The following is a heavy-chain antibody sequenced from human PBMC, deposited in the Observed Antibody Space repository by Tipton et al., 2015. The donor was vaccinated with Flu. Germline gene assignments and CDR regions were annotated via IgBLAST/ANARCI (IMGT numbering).Heavy chain of an antibody. Sequence: SLRLSCAASGFTFSSYSMNWVRQAPGKGLEWVSSISSSSSYIYYADSVKGRFTISRDNAKNSLYLQMNSLRAEDTAVYYCARDLHYSGYPGYWGQGTLVTVSS. CDR2: ISSSSSYI. J-gene: IGHJ4*02. CDR1: GFTFSSYS. CDR3: ARDLHYSGYPGY. D-gene: IGHD5-12*01. V-gene: IGHV3-21*01.